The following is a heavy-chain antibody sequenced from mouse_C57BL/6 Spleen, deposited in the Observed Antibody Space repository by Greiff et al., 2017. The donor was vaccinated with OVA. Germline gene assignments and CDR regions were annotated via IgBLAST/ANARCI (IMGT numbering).Heavy chain of an antibody. D-gene: IGHD2-2*01. J-gene: IGHJ2*01. CDR1: GFSLTSYG. CDR2: IWSGGST. CDR3: ARKRVYGYDFDD. Sequence: QVQLQQSGPGLVQPSQSLSITCTVSGFSLTSYGVHWVRQSPGKGLEWLGVIWSGGSTASNAAFISRMSISTDNSKSQVCFKMNSLQADDTSIYYCARKRVYGYDFDDWGQGTTLTVSS. V-gene: IGHV2-2*01.